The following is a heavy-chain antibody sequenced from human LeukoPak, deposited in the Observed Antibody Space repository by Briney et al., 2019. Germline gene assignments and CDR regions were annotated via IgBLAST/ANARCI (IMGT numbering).Heavy chain of an antibody. V-gene: IGHV4-39*01. CDR3: ARRVVGATGGGIDY. CDR2: IYYSGST. CDR1: GGSISSSSYY. J-gene: IGHJ4*02. Sequence: SETLSLTCTVSGGSISSSSYYWGWIRQPPGKGLEWIGGIYYSGSTYYNPSLKSRVTISVDTSKNQFSLKLSSVTAADTAVYYCARRVVGATGGGIDYWGQGTLVTVSS. D-gene: IGHD1-26*01.